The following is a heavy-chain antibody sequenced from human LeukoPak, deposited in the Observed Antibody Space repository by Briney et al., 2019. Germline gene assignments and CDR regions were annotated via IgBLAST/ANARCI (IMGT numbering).Heavy chain of an antibody. V-gene: IGHV3-30*18. CDR2: ISYDGSNK. CDR3: AKARRVITTVFDY. CDR1: GFTFSSYG. Sequence: GGSLRLSCAASGFTFSSYGMHWVRQAPGKGLEWVAVISYDGSNKYYADSVKGRFTISRDNSKNTLYLQMNSLRAEDTAVYYCAKARRVITTVFDYWGQGTLVTVSS. J-gene: IGHJ4*02. D-gene: IGHD3-22*01.